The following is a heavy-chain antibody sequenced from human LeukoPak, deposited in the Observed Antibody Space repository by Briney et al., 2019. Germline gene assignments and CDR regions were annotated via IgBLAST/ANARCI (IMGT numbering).Heavy chain of an antibody. CDR2: ISYDGSSK. Sequence: PGGSLRLSCAASGFTFSSYAMHWVRQAPGKGLEWVAVISYDGSSKYYADSVKGRFTISRDNSKNTLYLQMNSLRAEDTAVYYCARVGRREDIVVVPAANPLDYWGQGTLVTVSS. J-gene: IGHJ4*02. V-gene: IGHV3-30-3*01. D-gene: IGHD2-2*01. CDR3: ARVGRREDIVVVPAANPLDY. CDR1: GFTFSSYA.